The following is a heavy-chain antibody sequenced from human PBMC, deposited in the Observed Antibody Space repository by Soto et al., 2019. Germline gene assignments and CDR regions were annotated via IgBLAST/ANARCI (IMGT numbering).Heavy chain of an antibody. CDR3: APMGV. CDR2: ISGSDNNT. Sequence: PXGSLRLSCAASGFTFSSYAMSWVRQAPGKGLEWVSAISGSDNNTYYADSVKGRFTISRDNSKNTLYLQMSSLRADDTAVYYCAPMGVWGQGTTVTVSS. CDR1: GFTFSSYA. V-gene: IGHV3-23*01. J-gene: IGHJ6*02.